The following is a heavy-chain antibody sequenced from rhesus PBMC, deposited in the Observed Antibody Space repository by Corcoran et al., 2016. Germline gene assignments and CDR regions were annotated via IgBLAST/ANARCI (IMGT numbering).Heavy chain of an antibody. CDR2: ITYSGST. CDR3: ARDAAIVLVLLAMDNRFDV. Sequence: QVQLQESGPGLVKPSETLSLTCAVSGYSISSGYYWSWIRQPPGKGLEWIGYITYSGSTSYTPAAKSLVTISEATSKNQFSLKLSSVTAADTAVYYCARDAAIVLVLLAMDNRFDVWGPGVLVTVSS. V-gene: IGHV4-122*02. CDR1: GYSISSGYY. J-gene: IGHJ5-1*01. D-gene: IGHD2-2*01.